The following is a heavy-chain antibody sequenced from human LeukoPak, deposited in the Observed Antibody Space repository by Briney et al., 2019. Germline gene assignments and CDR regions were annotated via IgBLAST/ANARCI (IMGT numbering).Heavy chain of an antibody. J-gene: IGHJ5*02. V-gene: IGHV3-74*03. CDR2: INIDGSST. CDR1: GFIFSSYW. D-gene: IGHD7-27*01. Sequence: GGSLRLSCAASGFIFSSYWMNWVRQAAGKGLVWVARINIDGSSTKYADSVKGRFTISRDNAKNTLYLQMNNLRAEDTAIYYCVRALGGAWGQGTLVTVSS. CDR3: VRALGGA.